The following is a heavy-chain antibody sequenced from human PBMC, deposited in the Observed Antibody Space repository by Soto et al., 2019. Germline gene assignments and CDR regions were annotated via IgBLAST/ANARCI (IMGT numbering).Heavy chain of an antibody. CDR1: GFSVNNY. CDR2: RYSGGGT. D-gene: IGHD3-16*01. Sequence: EVQLVESGGGLIQPGGSLRLSCAASGFSVNNYMSWVRQAPGKGLEWVSVRYSGGGTWYTDSVKGRFTISRDNSKNTLYLQMNSLRAEDTALYYCASAPSALYDYWGQGTLVTVSS. CDR3: ASAPSALYDY. J-gene: IGHJ4*02. V-gene: IGHV3-53*01.